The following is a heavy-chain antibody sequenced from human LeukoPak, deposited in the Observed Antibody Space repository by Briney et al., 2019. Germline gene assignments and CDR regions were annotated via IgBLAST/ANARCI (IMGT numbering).Heavy chain of an antibody. CDR2: IIPILGIA. V-gene: IGHV1-69*04. Sequence: GSSVKVSCKASGGTFSSYAISWVRQAPGQGLEWMGRIIPILGIANYAQKFQGRVTITADKSTSTAYMELSSLRSEDTAVYYCAREGASLSQYYDILTGYLYMDVWGQGTTVTVSS. CDR3: AREGASLSQYYDILTGYLYMDV. D-gene: IGHD3-9*01. J-gene: IGHJ6*02. CDR1: GGTFSSYA.